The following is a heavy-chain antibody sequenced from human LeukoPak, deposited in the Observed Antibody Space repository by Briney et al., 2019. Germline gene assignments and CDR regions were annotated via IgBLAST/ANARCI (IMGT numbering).Heavy chain of an antibody. Sequence: GASVKVSCKVSGYTLTELSMHWVRQAPGKGLEWMGGIIPIFGTANYAQKFQGRVTITADESTSTAYMELSSLRSEDTAVYYCATVRVPAANASFDYWGQGTLVTVSS. D-gene: IGHD2-2*01. V-gene: IGHV1-69*13. CDR1: GYTLTELS. CDR2: IIPIFGTA. J-gene: IGHJ4*02. CDR3: ATVRVPAANASFDY.